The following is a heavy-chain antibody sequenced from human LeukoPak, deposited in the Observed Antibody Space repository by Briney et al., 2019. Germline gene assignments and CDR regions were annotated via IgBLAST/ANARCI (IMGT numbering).Heavy chain of an antibody. CDR2: INPSGGST. J-gene: IGHJ5*02. CDR1: GYTFTSYY. Sequence: GASVKVSCKASGYTFTSYYMHWVRQAPGQGLEWMGLINPSGGSTSYAQKFQGRVTMTRDMSTSTVYMELSSLRSEDTAVYYCARDSGIAVADIHFTWFDPWGQGTLVTVSS. CDR3: ARDSGIAVADIHFTWFDP. D-gene: IGHD6-19*01. V-gene: IGHV1-46*01.